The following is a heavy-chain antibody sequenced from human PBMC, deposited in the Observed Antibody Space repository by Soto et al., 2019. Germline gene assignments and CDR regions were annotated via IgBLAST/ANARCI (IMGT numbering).Heavy chain of an antibody. CDR1: GFTFNSYA. CDR2: SSGSGGST. V-gene: IGHV3-23*01. Sequence: GVSLRLSCAASGFTFNSYAISWVHQAPGKGLEWVSASSGSGGSTYYADSVKGRFTISRDNSKNTLYLQMNSLRAEDTAVYYCAKERPAAMRLYYYYYHGLDDWRQGTTVTVSS. J-gene: IGHJ6*02. CDR3: AKERPAAMRLYYYYYHGLDD. D-gene: IGHD2-2*01.